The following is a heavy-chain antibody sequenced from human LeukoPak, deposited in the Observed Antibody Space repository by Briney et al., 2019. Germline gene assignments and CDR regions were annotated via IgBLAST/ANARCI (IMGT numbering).Heavy chain of an antibody. D-gene: IGHD3-10*01. CDR3: ARTYYSASGSYTY. CDR1: GYTFTSYT. J-gene: IGHJ4*02. Sequence: GASVKVSCKASGYTFTSYTLHWVRQAPGQRLEWMGWINAGNGNTKYSQKFEGRVTITRDTSASTAYMELSSLISEDTAVYYCARTYYSASGSYTYWGQGTLVTVSS. CDR2: INAGNGNT. V-gene: IGHV1-3*01.